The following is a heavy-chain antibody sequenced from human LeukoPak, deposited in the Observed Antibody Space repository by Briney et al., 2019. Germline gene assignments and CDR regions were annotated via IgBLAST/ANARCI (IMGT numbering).Heavy chain of an antibody. V-gene: IGHV3-11*01. CDR3: ARDSNSFGEQKHFDY. Sequence: GGSLRLSGATSGFTFSDYYMSWIRQAPGKGLEWLSFISSNGRTIYYADSVKGRFTISRDNAKNSLYLQMNSLRAEDTAFYYCARDSNSFGEQKHFDYWGQGTLVTVSS. CDR2: ISSNGRTI. J-gene: IGHJ4*02. D-gene: IGHD3-10*01. CDR1: GFTFSDYY.